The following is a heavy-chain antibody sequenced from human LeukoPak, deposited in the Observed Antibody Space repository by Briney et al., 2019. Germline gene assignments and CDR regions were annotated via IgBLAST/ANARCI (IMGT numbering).Heavy chain of an antibody. CDR3: ARGGELSARYPDH. CDR2: IYYSGST. D-gene: IGHD1-26*01. V-gene: IGHV4-59*12. Sequence: SETLSLTCTVSGGSISSYYWSWIRQPPGKGLEWIGYIYYSGSTNYNPSLKSRVTISVDTSKNQFSLKLSSMTAADTAVYYCARGGELSARYPDHWGQGTLVTVSP. J-gene: IGHJ4*02. CDR1: GGSISSYY.